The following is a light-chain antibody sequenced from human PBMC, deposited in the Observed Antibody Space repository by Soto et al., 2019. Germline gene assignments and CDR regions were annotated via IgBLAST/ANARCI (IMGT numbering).Light chain of an antibody. CDR1: SSDVGGYNY. Sequence: QSVLTQPPSASGSPGQSVTISCTGTSSDVGGYNYVSWYQQHPGKAPKLMIYEVNKRPSGVPDRFSGSKSGNTASVTVSGLEAEDEAGYYCTSYAGSGNRVFGTGPKVTVL. V-gene: IGLV2-8*01. J-gene: IGLJ1*01. CDR3: TSYAGSGNRV. CDR2: EVN.